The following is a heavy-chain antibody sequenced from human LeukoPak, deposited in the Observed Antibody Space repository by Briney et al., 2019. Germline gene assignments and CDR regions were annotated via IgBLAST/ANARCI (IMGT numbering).Heavy chain of an antibody. J-gene: IGHJ4*02. CDR2: IYYSGRT. Sequence: SETLSLTCTVSGGSISSTSYYWGWIRQPPGKGLEWIGSIYYSGRTYYNPSLKSRVTISVDTSKNQFSLKLSSVTAADTAVYYCARSGSGYLRYYFDYWGQGTLVTVSS. V-gene: IGHV4-39*07. D-gene: IGHD5-12*01. CDR3: ARSGSGYLRYYFDY. CDR1: GGSISSTSYY.